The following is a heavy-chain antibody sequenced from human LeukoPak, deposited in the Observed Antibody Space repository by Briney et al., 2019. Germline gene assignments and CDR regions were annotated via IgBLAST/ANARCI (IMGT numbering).Heavy chain of an antibody. J-gene: IGHJ4*02. V-gene: IGHV4-4*07. CDR1: GGSISSYF. CDR3: ARDLDSSGRFDY. Sequence: PSETLSLTRTVSGGSISSYFWTWIRQPAGKGLEWIGRIYTSGSTNYNPSLKSRVTMSVDTSKNQFSLKLSSVTAADTAVYYCARDLDSSGRFDYWGQGTLVTVSS. D-gene: IGHD3-22*01. CDR2: IYTSGST.